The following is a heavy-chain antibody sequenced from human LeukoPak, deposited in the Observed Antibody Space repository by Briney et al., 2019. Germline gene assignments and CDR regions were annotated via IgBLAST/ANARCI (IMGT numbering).Heavy chain of an antibody. CDR3: AREGYCSGGSCYNFDY. D-gene: IGHD2-15*01. CDR1: GYTFISYG. J-gene: IGHJ4*02. Sequence: ASVKVSCKASGYTFISYGISWMRQAPGQGLEWMGWINPNSGGTNYAQKFQGRVTMTRDTSISTAYMELSRLRSDDTAVYYCAREGYCSGGSCYNFDYWGQGTLVTVSS. CDR2: INPNSGGT. V-gene: IGHV1-2*02.